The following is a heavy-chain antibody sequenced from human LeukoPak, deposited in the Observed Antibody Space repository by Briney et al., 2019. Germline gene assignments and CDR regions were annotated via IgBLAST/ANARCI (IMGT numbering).Heavy chain of an antibody. CDR2: IYYSGST. J-gene: IGHJ6*03. V-gene: IGHV4-59*01. D-gene: IGHD2-2*01. CDR3: ARVPAAMDYYYYYMDV. CDR1: GGFISSYY. Sequence: SETLSLTCTVSGGFISSYYWSWIRQPPGKGLEWIGYIYYSGSTNYNPSLKSRVTISVDTSKNQFSLKLSSVTAADTAVYYCARVPAAMDYYYYYMDVWGKGTTVTVSS.